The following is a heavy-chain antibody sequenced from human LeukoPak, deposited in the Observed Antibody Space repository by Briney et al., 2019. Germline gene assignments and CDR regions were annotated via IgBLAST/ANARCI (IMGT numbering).Heavy chain of an antibody. Sequence: GGSLRLSCAASGFIFSSYVMSWVRQAPGKGLEWVSSISSSSSYIYYADSVKGRFTISRDNAKNSLYLQMNSLRAEDTAVYYCARDRSPGTVTTLMYFDCWGQGTLVTVSS. CDR2: ISSSSSYI. CDR1: GFIFSSYV. V-gene: IGHV3-21*01. CDR3: ARDRSPGTVTTLMYFDC. J-gene: IGHJ4*02. D-gene: IGHD4-17*01.